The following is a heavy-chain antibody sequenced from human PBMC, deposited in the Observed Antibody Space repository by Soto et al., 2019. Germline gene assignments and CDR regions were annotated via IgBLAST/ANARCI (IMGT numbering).Heavy chain of an antibody. CDR2: IYYSGST. V-gene: IGHV4-39*01. J-gene: IGHJ5*02. CDR1: GGSISSSSYY. Sequence: SETLSLTCTVSGGSISSSSYYWGWIRQPPGKGLEWIGSIYYSGSTYYNPSLKSRVTISVDTSKNQFSLKLSSVTAADTAVYYCARHGGVAAAGRRPYWFDPWGQGTLVTVSS. D-gene: IGHD6-13*01. CDR3: ARHGGVAAAGRRPYWFDP.